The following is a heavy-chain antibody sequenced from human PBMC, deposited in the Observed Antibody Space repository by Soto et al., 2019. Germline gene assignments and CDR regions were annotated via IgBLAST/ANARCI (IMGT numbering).Heavy chain of an antibody. CDR3: ARCLPITISPTSFDP. V-gene: IGHV4-39*07. CDR1: GGSISSSSYY. CDR2: IYYSGST. Sequence: SETLSLTCTVSGGSISSSSYYWGWIRQPPGKGLEWIGSIYYSGSTNYNPSLKSRVTISVDTSKNQFSLKLSSVTAADTAVYYCARCLPITISPTSFDPWGQGTLVTGSS. D-gene: IGHD3-3*01. J-gene: IGHJ5*02.